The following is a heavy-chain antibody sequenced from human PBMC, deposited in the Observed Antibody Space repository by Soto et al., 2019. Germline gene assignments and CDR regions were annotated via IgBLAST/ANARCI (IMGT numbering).Heavy chain of an antibody. D-gene: IGHD3-22*01. J-gene: IGHJ5*02. CDR2: IYHSGKT. CDR1: VYSISSGYY. V-gene: IGHV4-38-2*02. CDR3: ARDKSVTMIAGWFEP. Sequence: PSETLSLTCVFSVYSISSGYYWAWVRQPPGKELEWIGSIYHSGKTYYKPSLRSRVTVSVDTSKNQFSMKLISVTAADTAVYYCARDKSVTMIAGWFEPWGQGTLVNVSS.